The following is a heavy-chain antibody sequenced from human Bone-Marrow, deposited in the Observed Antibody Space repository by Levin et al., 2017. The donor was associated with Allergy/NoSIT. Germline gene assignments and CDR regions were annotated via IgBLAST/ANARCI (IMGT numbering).Heavy chain of an antibody. D-gene: IGHD4-17*01. CDR3: AREMNDYGDYGEVNWFDP. J-gene: IGHJ5*02. V-gene: IGHV4-30-2*01. CDR2: IYHSGST. Sequence: PSETLSLTCAVSGGSISSGGYSWSWIRQPPGKGLEWIGYIYHSGSTYYNPSLKSRVTISVDRSKNQFSLKLSSVTAADTAVYYCAREMNDYGDYGEVNWFDPWGQGTLVTVSS. CDR1: GGSISSGGYS.